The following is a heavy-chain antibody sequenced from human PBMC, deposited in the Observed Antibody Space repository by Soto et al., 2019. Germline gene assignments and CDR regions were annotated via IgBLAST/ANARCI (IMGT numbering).Heavy chain of an antibody. CDR2: IIPIFGTA. J-gene: IGHJ4*02. V-gene: IGHV1-69*13. Sequence: SVKVSCKASGGTFSSYAISWVRQAPGQGLEWMGGIIPIFGTANYAQKFQGRVTITADESTSTAYMELSSLRSEDTAVYYCARALTVYNYDFWSGYYTSLDYWGQGTLVTVSS. CDR1: GGTFSSYA. D-gene: IGHD3-3*01. CDR3: ARALTVYNYDFWSGYYTSLDY.